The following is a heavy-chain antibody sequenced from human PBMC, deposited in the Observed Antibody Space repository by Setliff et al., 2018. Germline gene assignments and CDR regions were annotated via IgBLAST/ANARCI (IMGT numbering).Heavy chain of an antibody. CDR1: GGTFSNIG. D-gene: IGHD1-26*01. V-gene: IGHV1-69*05. CDR3: ARSGKFGMRFWFDQ. J-gene: IGHJ5*02. CDR2: IIPLFGTT. Sequence: GASVKVSCKASGGTFSNIGISWVRQAPGQGLEWMGGIIPLFGTTNYAQEFQGRVTITTDESTNTAYMELSSLRSEDTAMYYCARSGKFGMRFWFDQWGLGTLVTVSS.